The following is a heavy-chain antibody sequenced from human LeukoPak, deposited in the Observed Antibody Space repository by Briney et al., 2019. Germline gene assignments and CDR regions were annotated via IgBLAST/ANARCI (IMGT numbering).Heavy chain of an antibody. CDR2: FRGNVGKI. D-gene: IGHD1-1*01. Sequence: ASVKVSCTASVFVFTGYSLTWVRHAPGQGLEWGGWFRGNVGKIHYTERHQDRLTMTTDTVTSTAYMELRGLRSDDTAVYYCARETQGERDDNWGQGTLVTVSS. J-gene: IGHJ4*02. CDR1: VFVFTGYS. V-gene: IGHV1-18*01. CDR3: ARETQGERDDN.